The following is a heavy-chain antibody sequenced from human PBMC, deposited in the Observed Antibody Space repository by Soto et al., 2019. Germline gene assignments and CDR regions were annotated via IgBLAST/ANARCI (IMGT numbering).Heavy chain of an antibody. Sequence: EVQLVESGGGLVQPGGSLRLSCAASGFTFSTYWMHWVRQAPGKGLVWVSRINRDGSNTTYADSVKGRFTISRDNAKNTLYMQMNSLRVEDTAVYYCASEYTSGWNPLGYCGQGTLVTVSS. CDR2: INRDGSNT. V-gene: IGHV3-74*01. J-gene: IGHJ4*02. CDR3: ASEYTSGWNPLGY. D-gene: IGHD6-19*01. CDR1: GFTFSTYW.